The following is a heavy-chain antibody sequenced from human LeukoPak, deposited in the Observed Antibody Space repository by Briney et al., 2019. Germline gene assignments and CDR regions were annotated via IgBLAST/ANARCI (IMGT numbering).Heavy chain of an antibody. D-gene: IGHD3-3*01. CDR1: GFTFSSYG. J-gene: IGHJ5*02. CDR3: AKVSTHVLRSAVDP. CDR2: ISYDGSNK. Sequence: PGGSLRLSCAASGFTFSSYGMHWVRQAPGKGLEWVAVISYDGSNKYYADSVKGRFTISRDNSKNTLYLQMNSLRAEDTAVYYCAKVSTHVLRSAVDPWGQGTLVTVSS. V-gene: IGHV3-30*18.